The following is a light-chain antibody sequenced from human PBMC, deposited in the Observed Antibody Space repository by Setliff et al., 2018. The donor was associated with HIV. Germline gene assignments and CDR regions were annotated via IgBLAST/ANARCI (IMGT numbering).Light chain of an antibody. CDR3: QSYDSSLSGYV. CDR2: NVD. Sequence: QSALAQPASVSGSPGQSITISCTGTSSDIGSSNFVSWYQQHPGKAPKVMIYNVDKRPSGVSNRFSGSKSGTSASLAIAGLQAEDEADYYCQSYDSSLSGYVFGTGTKVTVL. V-gene: IGLV2-14*03. J-gene: IGLJ1*01. CDR1: SSDIGSSNF.